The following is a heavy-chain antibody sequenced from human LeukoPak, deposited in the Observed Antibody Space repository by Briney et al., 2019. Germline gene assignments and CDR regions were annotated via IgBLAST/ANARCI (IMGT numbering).Heavy chain of an antibody. J-gene: IGHJ1*01. V-gene: IGHV3-21*01. D-gene: IGHD3-22*01. CDR2: ISSSSSFI. Sequence: GGSLRLSCAASGFTFSRYSMNWVRQAPGKGLEWVSSISSSSSFIYYADSVKGRFTISRDNAKNSLYLQMNSLRAEDTAVYYCARDYYDSSTAGSAHFQHWGQGTLVTVSS. CDR3: ARDYYDSSTAGSAHFQH. CDR1: GFTFSRYS.